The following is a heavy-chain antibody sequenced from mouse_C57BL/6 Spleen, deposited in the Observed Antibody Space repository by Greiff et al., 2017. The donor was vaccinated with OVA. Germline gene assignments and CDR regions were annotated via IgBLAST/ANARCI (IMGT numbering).Heavy chain of an antibody. Sequence: EVMLVESGGDLVKPGGSLKLSCAASGFTFSSYGMSWVRQTPDKRLEWVATISSGGSYTYYPDSVKGRVTISRDNAKNTLYLQMSSLTSEDTAMYYCARLISGSYWYFEVWGTGTTVTVSS. CDR3: ARLISGSYWYFEV. D-gene: IGHD1-1*01. CDR1: GFTFSSYG. V-gene: IGHV5-6*01. CDR2: ISSGGSYT. J-gene: IGHJ1*03.